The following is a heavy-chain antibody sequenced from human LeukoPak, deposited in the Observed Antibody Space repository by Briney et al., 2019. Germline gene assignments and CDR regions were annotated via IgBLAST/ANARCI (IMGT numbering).Heavy chain of an antibody. CDR3: ARGYYDSSGLTFDY. CDR1: GGSISSYY. Sequence: PSETLSLTCTVSGGSISSYYWSWIRQPPGKGLEWIGYIYYSGSTSYNPSLKNRVTISVDTSKNQFSLKVSSVTAADTAVYYCARGYYDSSGLTFDYWGQGTLVPVSS. D-gene: IGHD3-22*01. J-gene: IGHJ4*02. CDR2: IYYSGST. V-gene: IGHV4-59*01.